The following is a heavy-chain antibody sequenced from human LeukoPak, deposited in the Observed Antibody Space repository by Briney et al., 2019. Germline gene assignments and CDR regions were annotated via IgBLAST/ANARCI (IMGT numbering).Heavy chain of an antibody. J-gene: IGHJ6*02. CDR2: INHSGST. CDR1: GGSFSGYY. CDR3: ARAGYSSGWHPYYYGMDV. V-gene: IGHV4-34*01. D-gene: IGHD6-19*01. Sequence: SETLSLTCAVYGGSFSGYYWSWIRQPPGKGLEWIGEINHSGSTNYNPSLKSRVTISVDTSKNQFSLKLSSVTAADTAVYYCARAGYSSGWHPYYYGMDVWGQGTTVTISS.